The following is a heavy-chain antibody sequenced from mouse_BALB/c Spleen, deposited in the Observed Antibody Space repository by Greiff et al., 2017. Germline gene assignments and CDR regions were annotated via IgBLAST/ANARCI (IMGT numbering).Heavy chain of an antibody. Sequence: QVQLKESGAELVRPGTSVKISCKASGYTFTNYWLGWVKQRPGHGLEWIGDIYPGGGYTNYNEKFKGKATLTADTSSSTAYMQLSSLTSEDSAVYFCARCSSTVVGAMDYWGQGTSVTVSS. CDR2: IYPGGGYT. J-gene: IGHJ4*01. D-gene: IGHD1-1*01. CDR3: ARCSSTVVGAMDY. CDR1: GYTFTNYW. V-gene: IGHV1-63*02.